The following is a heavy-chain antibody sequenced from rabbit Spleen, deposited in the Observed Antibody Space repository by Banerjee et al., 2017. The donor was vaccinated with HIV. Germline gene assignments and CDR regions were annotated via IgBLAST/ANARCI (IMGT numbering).Heavy chain of an antibody. CDR2: IDTGSSGST. CDR3: ASADTGGAYWPTYGMDL. J-gene: IGHJ6*01. V-gene: IGHV1S45*01. CDR1: GFSFSSSYY. Sequence: QEQLVESGGGLVQPEGSLTLTCTASGFSFSSSYYMCWVRQAPGKGLEWIGCIDTGSSGSTYYASWAKGRVTISKTSSTTVTLQMTSLTAADTATYFCASADTGGAYWPTYGMDLWGPGTLVTVS. D-gene: IGHD6-1*01.